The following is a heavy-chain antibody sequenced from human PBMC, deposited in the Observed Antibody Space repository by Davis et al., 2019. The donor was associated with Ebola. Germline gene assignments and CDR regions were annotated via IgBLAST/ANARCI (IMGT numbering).Heavy chain of an antibody. CDR1: GYTFTSYY. Sequence: ASVKVSCKASGYTFTSYYMHWVRQAPGQGLEWMGWISAYNGNTNYAQKLQGRVTMTTDTSTSTAYMELRSLRSDDTAVYYCARDTGVLRFLEWLDYYYYGMDVWGQGTTVTVSS. CDR2: ISAYNGNT. J-gene: IGHJ6*02. D-gene: IGHD3-3*01. V-gene: IGHV1-18*04. CDR3: ARDTGVLRFLEWLDYYYYGMDV.